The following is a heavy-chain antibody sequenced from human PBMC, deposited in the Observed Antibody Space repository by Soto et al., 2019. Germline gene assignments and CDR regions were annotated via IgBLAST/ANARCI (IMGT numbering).Heavy chain of an antibody. Sequence: QVQLVESGGGVVQPGKSLRLSCEASGFAFSSYGMHWVRQAPGKGLEWVAVIWYDGSNEHYADSVKGRFTISRDNSKNTLHLQMNSLRPEDTAVYYCARDGPEAGIFLGYWGQGTLVTVSS. CDR1: GFAFSSYG. V-gene: IGHV3-33*01. J-gene: IGHJ4*02. CDR2: IWYDGSNE. D-gene: IGHD6-13*01. CDR3: ARDGPEAGIFLGY.